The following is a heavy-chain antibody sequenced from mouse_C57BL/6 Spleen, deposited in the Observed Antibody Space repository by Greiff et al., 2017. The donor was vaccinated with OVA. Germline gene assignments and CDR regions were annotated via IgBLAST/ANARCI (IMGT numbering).Heavy chain of an antibody. J-gene: IGHJ4*01. CDR1: GFSFNTYA. V-gene: IGHV10-1*01. D-gene: IGHD3-3*01. Sequence: EVQGVESGGGLVQPKGSLKLSCAASGFSFNTYAMNWVRQAPGKGLEWVARIRSKSNNYATYYADSVKDRFTISRDDSESMLYLQMNNLKTEDTAMYYCVRHRGQDAMDYWGQGTSVTVSS. CDR2: IRSKSNNYAT. CDR3: VRHRGQDAMDY.